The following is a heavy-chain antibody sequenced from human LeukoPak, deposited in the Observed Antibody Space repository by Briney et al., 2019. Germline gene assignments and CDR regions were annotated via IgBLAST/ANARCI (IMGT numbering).Heavy chain of an antibody. J-gene: IGHJ4*02. D-gene: IGHD6-13*01. V-gene: IGHV1-18*01. CDR1: GYIFNTNG. CDR2: ISAYSGVT. Sequence: GASVKVSCKASGYIFNTNGINWVRHAPGQGLEWVAYISAYSGVTNSAQTFRDRVTMTTDTSTRTAYMELRSLTSGDSAVYYCARGGLSTRWGLDGWGQGALVTVAS. CDR3: ARGGLSTRWGLDG.